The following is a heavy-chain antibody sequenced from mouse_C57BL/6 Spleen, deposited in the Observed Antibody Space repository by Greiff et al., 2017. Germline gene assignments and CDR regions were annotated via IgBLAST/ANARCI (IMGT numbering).Heavy chain of an antibody. CDR2: IYPSDSET. J-gene: IGHJ4*01. V-gene: IGHV1-61*01. CDR3: ARGLNYYAMDY. CDR1: GYTFTSYW. Sequence: QVQLQQPGAELVRPGSSVKLSCKASGYTFTSYWMDWVKQRPGQGLEWIGNIYPSDSETHYNQKFKDKATLTVDKSSSTAYMQLSSLTSEDSAVYYCARGLNYYAMDYWGQGTSVTVSS.